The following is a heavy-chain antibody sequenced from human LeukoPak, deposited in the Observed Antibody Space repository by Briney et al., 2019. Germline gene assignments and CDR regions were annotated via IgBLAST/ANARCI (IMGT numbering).Heavy chain of an antibody. Sequence: GGSLRLSCAASGFTFSSYRMHWVRHAPGKGLVWVSRINSDGSSTSYADSVKGRFTISRDNAKNTLYLQMNSLRAEDTAVYYCAREVGFGGNNWFDPWGQGTLVTVSS. V-gene: IGHV3-74*01. CDR1: GFTFSSYR. CDR2: INSDGSST. J-gene: IGHJ5*02. D-gene: IGHD4-23*01. CDR3: AREVGFGGNNWFDP.